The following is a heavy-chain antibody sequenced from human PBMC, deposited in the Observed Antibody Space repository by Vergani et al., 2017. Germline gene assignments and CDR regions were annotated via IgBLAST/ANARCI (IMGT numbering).Heavy chain of an antibody. D-gene: IGHD3-10*01. J-gene: IGHJ4*02. Sequence: QVQLQQWGAGLLKPSETLSLTCAVYGGSFSVYYWSWIRQPPGKGLEWFGEINHSGSTNYNPSLKSRVTISVDTSKNQFSLKLSSVTAADTAVYYCARAPFFTMVRGIGRNYFDYWGQGTLVTVSS. CDR2: INHSGST. CDR3: ARAPFFTMVRGIGRNYFDY. V-gene: IGHV4-34*01. CDR1: GGSFSVYY.